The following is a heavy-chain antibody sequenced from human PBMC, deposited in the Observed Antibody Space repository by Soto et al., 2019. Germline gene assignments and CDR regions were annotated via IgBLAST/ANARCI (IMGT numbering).Heavy chain of an antibody. CDR1: VFSFSHYA. CDR3: AKPGARTVVVQAAIEV. D-gene: IGHD2-2*01. V-gene: IGHV3-30*18. Sequence: PVGSLRLSCAASVFSFSHYAMHCVRQSPGKWLVWVALISHDGSKKYYGDSVKGRFAISRDNSKNTVYLQMSSLRAADTAVYWCAKPGARTVVVQAAIEVLGQGTTVIVS. CDR2: ISHDGSKK. J-gene: IGHJ6*02.